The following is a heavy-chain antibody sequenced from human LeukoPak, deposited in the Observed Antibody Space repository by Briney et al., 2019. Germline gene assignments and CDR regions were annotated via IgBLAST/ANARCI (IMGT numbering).Heavy chain of an antibody. CDR1: GYTFTGYY. D-gene: IGHD3-22*01. CDR3: ARGVAYYYDSSSEDY. J-gene: IGHJ4*02. CDR2: INPNSGGT. Sequence: ASPKVSCKASGYTFTGYYMHWVRQAPGQGLEWMGWINPNSGGTNYAQKFQGRVTMTRDTSISTAYMELSRLRSDDTAVYYCARGVAYYYDSSSEDYWGQGTLVTVSS. V-gene: IGHV1-2*02.